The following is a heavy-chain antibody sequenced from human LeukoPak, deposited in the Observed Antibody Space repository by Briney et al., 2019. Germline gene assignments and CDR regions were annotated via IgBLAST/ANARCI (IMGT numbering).Heavy chain of an antibody. CDR1: GFTFSSYE. J-gene: IGHJ4*02. D-gene: IGHD5-12*01. CDR3: ARFASIDYFDY. Sequence: QPGGSLRLSCAASGFTFSSYEMNWVRQAPGKGLEWVSYISSSGSTIYYADSVKGRFTNSRDNAKNSLYLQMNSLRAEDTAVYYCARFASIDYFDYWGQGTLVTVSS. CDR2: ISSSGSTI. V-gene: IGHV3-48*03.